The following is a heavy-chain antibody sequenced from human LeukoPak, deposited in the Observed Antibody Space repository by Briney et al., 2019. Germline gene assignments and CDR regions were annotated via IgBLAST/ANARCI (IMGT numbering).Heavy chain of an antibody. CDR2: IYYSGTT. V-gene: IGHV4-30-4*01. CDR3: ARVESMGDYFDS. D-gene: IGHD3-16*01. Sequence: SQTLSLTCTVSGGSISSDDYYWSWIRQPPGKGLEWIGYIYYSGTTYNNPSLKSRVTMSVDTSKNQFSLKLSSVTAADTAVYYCARVESMGDYFDSWGQGTLVTVSS. J-gene: IGHJ4*02. CDR1: GGSISSDDYY.